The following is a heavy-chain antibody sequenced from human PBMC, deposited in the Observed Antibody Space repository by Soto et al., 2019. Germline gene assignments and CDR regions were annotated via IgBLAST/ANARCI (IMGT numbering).Heavy chain of an antibody. V-gene: IGHV5-51*01. CDR1: GYSFTSYW. CDR3: ARHGTIGYCSGGSCYPAPPDY. Sequence: GESLKISCKGSGYSFTSYWIGWVRQMPGKGLEWMGIIYPGDSDTRYSPSFQGQVTISADKSISTAYLQWSSLKASDTAMYYCARHGTIGYCSGGSCYPAPPDYWGQGTLVTVSS. D-gene: IGHD2-15*01. CDR2: IYPGDSDT. J-gene: IGHJ4*02.